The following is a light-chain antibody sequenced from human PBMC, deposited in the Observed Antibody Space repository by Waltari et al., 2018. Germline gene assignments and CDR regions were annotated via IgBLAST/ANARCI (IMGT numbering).Light chain of an antibody. Sequence: QSLLTQPPSVSGTPGQRVTISRSGSTSNIGSTVVSWYQQLPGAAPKLLIHSHNQRPSGVPDRFSCSKSGTSASLAISGLQSADEADYYCSAWDDSLNGHVVFGGGTKLIVL. CDR2: SHN. CDR3: SAWDDSLNGHVV. J-gene: IGLJ2*01. V-gene: IGLV1-44*01. CDR1: TSNIGSTV.